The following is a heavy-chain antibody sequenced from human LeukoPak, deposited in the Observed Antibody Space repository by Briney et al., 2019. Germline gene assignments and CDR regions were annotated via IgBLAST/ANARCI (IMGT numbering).Heavy chain of an antibody. Sequence: ASVTVSCKASGYTFTSYYMHWVRQAPGQGLEWMGIINPSGGSTSYAQKFQGRVTMTRDTSTSTVYMELSSLRSEDTAVYYCASSGYSRYFQHWGQGTLVTVSS. V-gene: IGHV1-46*01. CDR3: ASSGYSRYFQH. D-gene: IGHD5-18*01. CDR2: INPSGGST. CDR1: GYTFTSYY. J-gene: IGHJ1*01.